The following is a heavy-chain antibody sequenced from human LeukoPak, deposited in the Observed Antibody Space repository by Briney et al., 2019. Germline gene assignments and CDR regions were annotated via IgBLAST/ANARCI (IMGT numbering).Heavy chain of an antibody. J-gene: IGHJ4*02. CDR3: ARYTITAAGSPFDY. CDR2: INSHSGGT. CDR1: GYTFTGYY. D-gene: IGHD6-13*01. V-gene: IGHV1-2*02. Sequence: ASVKVSCKASGYTFTGYYVHWVRQAPGQGLXXXXWINSHSGGTDYAHKFQGRVTMTRDTSISTAYMELSRLKSDDTAVYYCARYTITAAGSPFDYWGQGTLVTVSS.